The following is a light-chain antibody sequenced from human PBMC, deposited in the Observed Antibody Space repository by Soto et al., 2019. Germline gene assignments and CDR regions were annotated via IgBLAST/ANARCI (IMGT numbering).Light chain of an antibody. CDR1: QVISSNY. CDR3: QHYANTRWT. Sequence: VLTQSPGTLSLSPGERATLSCRASQVISSNYLAWYQQRPGQAPRLLIYGTSNRATGIPDRFSGSGSGADFSLTSSRLDPEDFAVYYCQHYANTRWTFGQGTKVETK. CDR2: GTS. V-gene: IGKV3-20*01. J-gene: IGKJ1*01.